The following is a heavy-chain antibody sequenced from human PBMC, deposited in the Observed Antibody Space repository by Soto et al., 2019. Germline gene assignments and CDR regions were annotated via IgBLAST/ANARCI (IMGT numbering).Heavy chain of an antibody. V-gene: IGHV4-39*01. Sequence: SETLSLTCTVSGGSISSSSYYWGWIRQPPGKGLEWIGSIYYSGSTYYNPSLKSRVTISVDTSKNQFSLKLSSVTAADTAVYYCARRTVTNTYYYYYYMDVWGKGTTVTISS. CDR3: ARRTVTNTYYYYYYMDV. J-gene: IGHJ6*03. D-gene: IGHD4-4*01. CDR1: GGSISSSSYY. CDR2: IYYSGST.